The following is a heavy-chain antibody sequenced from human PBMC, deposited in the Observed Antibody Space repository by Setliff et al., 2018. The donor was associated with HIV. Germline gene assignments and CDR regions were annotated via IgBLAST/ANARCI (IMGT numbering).Heavy chain of an antibody. CDR1: GYSFINYG. V-gene: IGHV1-18*01. CDR3: ARARLQGIVTAVGPRDNCLDP. D-gene: IGHD1-26*01. J-gene: IGHJ5*02. CDR2: ISAYNGNT. Sequence: SVKVSCKASGYSFINYGISWVRQAPGQGLEWMGWISAYNGNTDYAPRLLGRVTMTTDTSTSTAYMELRSLSSDDTAVYYCARARLQGIVTAVGPRDNCLDPWGQGTRVT.